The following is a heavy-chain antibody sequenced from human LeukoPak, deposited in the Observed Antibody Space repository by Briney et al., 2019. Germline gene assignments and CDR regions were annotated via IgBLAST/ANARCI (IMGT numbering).Heavy chain of an antibody. CDR1: GFTFSSYA. Sequence: GGSLRLSCAASGFTFSSYAMSWFRQAPGKGLEPVSAISGSGGTTYYADSVKGRFTISRDNSKNTLYLQMNSLRAEDTALYYCASRRGTFFDYWGQGTLVTVSS. D-gene: IGHD5-24*01. CDR3: ASRRGTFFDY. J-gene: IGHJ4*02. CDR2: ISGSGGTT. V-gene: IGHV3-23*01.